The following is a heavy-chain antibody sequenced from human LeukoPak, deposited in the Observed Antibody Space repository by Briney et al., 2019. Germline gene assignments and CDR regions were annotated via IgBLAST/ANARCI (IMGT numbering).Heavy chain of an antibody. CDR2: ISSSGSTI. V-gene: IGHV3-11*01. CDR1: GFTVSSNY. J-gene: IGHJ6*02. CDR3: ARDLDHYGMDV. Sequence: GGSLRLSCAASGFTVSSNYMSWVRQAPGKGLEWVSYISSSGSTIYYADSVKGRFTISRDNAKNSLYLQMNSLRAEDTAVYYCARDLDHYGMDVWGQGTTVTVSS.